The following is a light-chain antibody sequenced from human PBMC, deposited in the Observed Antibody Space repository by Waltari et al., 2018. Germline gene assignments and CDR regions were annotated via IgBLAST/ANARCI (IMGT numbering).Light chain of an antibody. CDR2: EVS. CDR1: SSDVGGYNY. Sequence: QSALTQPASVSGSPGQSITISCTGTSSDVGGYNYVSWYQHHPGKAPKLMIYEVSNRPSGVSNRLPGSKSGHTASLTISGLQAEDEADYYCSSYTTSITWVFGGGTKLTVL. CDR3: SSYTTSITWV. V-gene: IGLV2-14*01. J-gene: IGLJ3*02.